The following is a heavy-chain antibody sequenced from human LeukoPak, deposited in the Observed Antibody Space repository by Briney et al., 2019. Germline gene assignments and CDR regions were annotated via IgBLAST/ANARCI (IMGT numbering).Heavy chain of an antibody. J-gene: IGHJ6*03. V-gene: IGHV4-34*01. Sequence: SETLSLTRAVYGGSFSGHYWNWIRQPPGKGLQWIGEINHRGVANYNPSLKSRVSISEDTSKNQFSLTVNSVTAADTALYFCARGAVSGRFGDYFYYMDVWGKGTTVTVSS. D-gene: IGHD3-3*01. CDR3: ARGAVSGRFGDYFYYMDV. CDR1: GGSFSGHY. CDR2: INHRGVA.